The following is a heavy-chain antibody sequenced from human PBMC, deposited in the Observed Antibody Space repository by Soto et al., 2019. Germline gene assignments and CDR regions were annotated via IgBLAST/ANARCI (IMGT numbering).Heavy chain of an antibody. D-gene: IGHD5-12*01. J-gene: IGHJ4*02. CDR1: GFTFSSFG. CDR3: AKERSVVATTPDFDY. CDR2: ASYDGSYK. V-gene: IGHV3-30*18. Sequence: QVQLVESGGGVDQPGRSLRLSCAASGFTFSSFGMHWVRQAPGKGLEWVAVASYDGSYKYYADSVKGRFTISRVNSKNTLYLQMNSLRAEDTAVYYCAKERSVVATTPDFDYWGQGTLVTVSS.